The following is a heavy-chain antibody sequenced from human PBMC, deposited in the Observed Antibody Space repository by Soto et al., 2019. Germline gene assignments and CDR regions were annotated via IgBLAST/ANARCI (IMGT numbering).Heavy chain of an antibody. CDR1: GFTFSDYY. V-gene: IGHV3-11*05. CDR3: SRGHRYGMDV. Sequence: QVQLVESGGGLVKPGGSLRLSCAASGFTFSDYYMSWIRQAPGKGLEWVSYITSSSSYTNYADSVKGRFTISRDNAKNSLYLLMNSLRAEDTAVYYCSRGHRYGMDVWGQGTTVTVSS. CDR2: ITSSSSYT. J-gene: IGHJ6*02.